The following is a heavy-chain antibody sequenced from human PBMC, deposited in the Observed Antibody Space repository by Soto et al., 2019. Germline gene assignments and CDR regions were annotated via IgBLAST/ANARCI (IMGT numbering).Heavy chain of an antibody. CDR3: ARANWYSEY. V-gene: IGHV4-59*11. J-gene: IGHJ4*02. D-gene: IGHD7-27*01. CDR2: IYYTGST. Sequence: QVHLQESGPGLVKPSETLSLTCTVSGGSINNHYWSWIRQPPEKGLEWIGYIYYTGSTNYNPSLXXXXXXXXXXXXXXXXXXXXXXTAADTAIYYCARANWYSEYWGQGTLVTVSS. CDR1: GGSINNHY.